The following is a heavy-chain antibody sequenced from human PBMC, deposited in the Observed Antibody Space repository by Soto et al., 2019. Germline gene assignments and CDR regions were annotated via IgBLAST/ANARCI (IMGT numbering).Heavy chain of an antibody. CDR1: GFTFSSYW. V-gene: IGHV3-7*03. Sequence: EVQLVESGGGLVQPGGSLRLSCAASGFTFSSYWMSWVRQAPGKGLEWVANIKQDGSEKYYVDSVKGRFTISRDNAKNSLYLQMHSLRAEDTAVYYCARSQPNFDWLLHYWYFDLWGRGTLVTVSS. D-gene: IGHD3-9*01. J-gene: IGHJ2*01. CDR2: IKQDGSEK. CDR3: ARSQPNFDWLLHYWYFDL.